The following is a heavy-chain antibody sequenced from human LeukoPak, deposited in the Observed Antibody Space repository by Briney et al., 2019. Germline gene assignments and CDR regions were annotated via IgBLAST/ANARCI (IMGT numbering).Heavy chain of an antibody. D-gene: IGHD2-2*01. CDR2: IRYDGSNK. Sequence: PGRSLRLSCAASGFSLSNYGMQWVRQAPGKGLEWVTFIRYDGSNKYYADSVKGRFTVSRDASKNTLYLQMNSLRTDDTDVYYCASSKSKLPSVYWGQGTLVTVSS. CDR3: ASSKSKLPSVY. CDR1: GFSLSNYG. V-gene: IGHV3-30*02. J-gene: IGHJ4*02.